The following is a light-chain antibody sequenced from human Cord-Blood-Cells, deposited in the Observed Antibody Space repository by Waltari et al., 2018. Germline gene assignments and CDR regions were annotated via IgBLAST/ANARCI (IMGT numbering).Light chain of an antibody. CDR3: CSYAGSSTWV. J-gene: IGLJ3*02. CDR1: SSDVGSYNL. CDR2: EGS. Sequence: QSALTQPASVSGSPGQSLTISCTGTSSDVGSYNLVSWYQQHPGKAPKLMSYEGSKRPSGVSNRFSGSKSGNTASLTISGLQAEDEADYYCCSYAGSSTWVFGGGTKLTVL. V-gene: IGLV2-23*01.